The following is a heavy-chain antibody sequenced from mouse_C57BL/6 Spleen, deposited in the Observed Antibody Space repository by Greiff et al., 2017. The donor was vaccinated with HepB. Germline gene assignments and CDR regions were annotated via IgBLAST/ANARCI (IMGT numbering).Heavy chain of an antibody. CDR1: GYTFTSYW. J-gene: IGHJ1*03. CDR2: IHPNSGST. V-gene: IGHV1-64*01. D-gene: IGHD2-10*01. CDR3: ARSYRGYFDV. Sequence: QVQLKQPGAELVKPGASVKLSCKASGYTFTSYWMHWVKQRPGQGLEWIGMIHPNSGSTNYNEKFKSKATLTVDKSSSTAYMQLSSLTSEDSAVYYCARSYRGYFDVWGTGTTVTVSS.